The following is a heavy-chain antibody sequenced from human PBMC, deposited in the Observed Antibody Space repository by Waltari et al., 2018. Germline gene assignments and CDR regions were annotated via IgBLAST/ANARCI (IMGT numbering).Heavy chain of an antibody. Sequence: QVQLVQSGAEVKKPGSSVKVSCKASGGTFSSYAISWVRQAPGQGLEWMGGIIPIFWTANYAQKFQSRGTITADESTSTAYMELSSLRSEDTAVYYCARGEAAAGWNYYYYGMDVWGQGTTVTVSS. J-gene: IGHJ6*02. CDR2: IIPIFWTA. V-gene: IGHV1-69*01. CDR3: ARGEAAAGWNYYYYGMDV. CDR1: GGTFSSYA. D-gene: IGHD6-13*01.